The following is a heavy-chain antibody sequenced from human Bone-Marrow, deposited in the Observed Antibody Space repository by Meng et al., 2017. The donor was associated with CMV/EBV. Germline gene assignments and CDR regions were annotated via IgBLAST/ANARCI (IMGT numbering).Heavy chain of an antibody. CDR3: GRGPYSMSSIYYYGMDV. Sequence: GSLRLSCTVSGGSISSSSYYWGWIRQPPGKGLEWIGSIYYSGSTYYNPSLKSRVTISVDTSKNQFSLKLSSVTAADAAVYYCGRGPYSMSSIYYYGMDVWGQGTTVTVSS. D-gene: IGHD6-6*01. J-gene: IGHJ6*02. CDR1: GGSISSSSYY. CDR2: IYYSGST. V-gene: IGHV4-39*07.